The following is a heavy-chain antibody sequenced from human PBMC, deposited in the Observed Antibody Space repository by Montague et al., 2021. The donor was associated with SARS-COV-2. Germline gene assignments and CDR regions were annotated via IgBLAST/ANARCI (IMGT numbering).Heavy chain of an antibody. CDR3: ARHYSATLPAVN. Sequence: ETLSLTCTVSGGSISSFYWSWFRLPPGKGLEWVGYISDSWSANYNSNLTSRVTMSVDTSTDKFSLTVNSVTAADTAVYDCARHYSATLPAVNWGQGTLVTVSS. CDR1: GGSISSFY. J-gene: IGHJ4*02. V-gene: IGHV4-59*08. D-gene: IGHD2-15*01. CDR2: ISDSWSA.